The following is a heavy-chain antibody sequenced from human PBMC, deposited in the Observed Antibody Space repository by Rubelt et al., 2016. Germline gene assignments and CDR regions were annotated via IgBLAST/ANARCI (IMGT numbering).Heavy chain of an antibody. V-gene: IGHV3-7*01. D-gene: IGHD1-7*01. CDR3: ARDWYNWNYVDALEV. J-gene: IGHJ3*01. Sequence: EVQLVESGGGLVQPGGSLRLSCVASGFTFRNYWMTWVRQAPGKGPEWVASMKQDGTQKYFVDSVKGRFTISRDNSGNSLFLQMNSLGVDDTAVYYCARDWYNWNYVDALEVWGPGTMVTVSS. CDR1: GFTFRNYW. CDR2: MKQDGTQK.